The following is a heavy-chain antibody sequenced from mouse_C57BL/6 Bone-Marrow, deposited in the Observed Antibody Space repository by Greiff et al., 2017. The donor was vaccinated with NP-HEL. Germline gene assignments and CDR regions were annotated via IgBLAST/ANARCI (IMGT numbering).Heavy chain of an antibody. V-gene: IGHV1-80*01. CDR2: IYPGDGDT. CDR1: GYAFSSYW. J-gene: IGHJ4*01. CDR3: ARGDYGSSRFGYAMDY. D-gene: IGHD1-1*01. Sequence: QVQLQQSGAELVKPGASVKISCKASGYAFSSYWMNWVKERPGKGLEWIGQIYPGDGDTKYNGKFKGKATLTADKSSSTAYMQVSSLTSEDSAVYFCARGDYGSSRFGYAMDYWGQGTSVTVPS.